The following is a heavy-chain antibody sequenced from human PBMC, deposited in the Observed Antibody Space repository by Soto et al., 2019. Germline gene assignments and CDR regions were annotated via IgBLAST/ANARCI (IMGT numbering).Heavy chain of an antibody. CDR1: GGSISSGGYS. J-gene: IGHJ2*01. CDR3: AREGGSASQNWYFNV. CDR2: IFHSGST. D-gene: IGHD1-26*01. V-gene: IGHV4-30-2*01. Sequence: QLQLQESGSGLVKPSQTLSLTCAVSGGSISSGGYSWSWLRQPPGKGLEWMGYIFHSGSTYYNPSLKSRCTTSVDGSEHRFPLELGSVTAADTAVYYCAREGGSASQNWYFNVWGRGNLGTVS.